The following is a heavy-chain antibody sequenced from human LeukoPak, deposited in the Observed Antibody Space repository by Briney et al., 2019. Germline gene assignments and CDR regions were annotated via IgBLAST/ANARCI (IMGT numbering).Heavy chain of an antibody. CDR2: ISYDGSNK. J-gene: IGHJ3*02. V-gene: IGHV3-30*03. CDR3: ARARLYYYDSSGYYLSAFDI. CDR1: AFTFSSYG. Sequence: GGSLRLSCAASAFTFSSYGMHWVRQAPGKGLEGVAVISYDGSNKYYADSVKGRFTISRDNSKNTLYVQMKSLRAEDTAVYYCARARLYYYDSSGYYLSAFDIWGQGTMVTVSS. D-gene: IGHD3-22*01.